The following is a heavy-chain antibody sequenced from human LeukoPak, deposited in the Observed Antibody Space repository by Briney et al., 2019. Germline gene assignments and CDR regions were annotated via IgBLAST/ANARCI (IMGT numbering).Heavy chain of an antibody. J-gene: IGHJ6*03. Sequence: SETLSLTCAVYGGSFSGYYWSWIRQPPGKGLEWIGEINHSGSTNYNPSLKSRVTISVDTSKNQFSLKLSSVTAADTAVYCCARLPTHYYYYMDVWGKGTTVTISS. V-gene: IGHV4-34*01. CDR3: ARLPTHYYYYMDV. CDR1: GGSFSGYY. CDR2: INHSGST.